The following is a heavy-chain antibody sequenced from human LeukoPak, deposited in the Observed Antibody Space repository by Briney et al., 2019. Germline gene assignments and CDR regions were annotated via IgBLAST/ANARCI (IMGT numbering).Heavy chain of an antibody. J-gene: IGHJ6*02. D-gene: IGHD7-27*01. CDR3: AKSALGYFYTMDV. CDR2: ITGSGGST. V-gene: IGHV3-23*01. CDR1: GFTFSTYA. Sequence: SGGSLRLSCAASGFTFSTYAMTWVRQAPGKGLEWVSGITGSGGSTSYADSVKGRFTISRDNSKNTLYLQMNSLRAEDTAVYYCAKSALGYFYTMDVWGQGTTVTVSS.